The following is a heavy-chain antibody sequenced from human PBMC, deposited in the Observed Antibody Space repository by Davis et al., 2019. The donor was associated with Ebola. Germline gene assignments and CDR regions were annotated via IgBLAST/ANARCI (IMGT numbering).Heavy chain of an antibody. CDR2: IKSKTDGGTT. D-gene: IGHD6-19*01. J-gene: IGHJ4*02. Sequence: GESLKISCAASGFTFPNAWMSWVRQAPGKGLEWVGRIKSKTDGGTTDYAPPVKGRFTISRDDSKNTLYLQMNSLKTEDTAVYYCTTGPGYSSGWFRKYYFDYWGQGTLVTVSS. CDR3: TTGPGYSSGWFRKYYFDY. V-gene: IGHV3-15*01. CDR1: GFTFPNAW.